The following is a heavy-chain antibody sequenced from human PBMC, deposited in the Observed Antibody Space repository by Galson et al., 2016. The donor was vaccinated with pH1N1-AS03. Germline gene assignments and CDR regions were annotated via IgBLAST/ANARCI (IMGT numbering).Heavy chain of an antibody. Sequence: SVKVSCKASGYTLTSNDINWVRQATGQGLGWMGWMNPNTGITGYAQKFQGRVTMTWDISISTAYMELSSLRSEDTAAYFCARGVSAGVDFWGQGTLVTVSS. D-gene: IGHD3-10*01. CDR3: ARGVSAGVDF. J-gene: IGHJ4*02. CDR1: GYTLTSND. CDR2: MNPNTGIT. V-gene: IGHV1-8*01.